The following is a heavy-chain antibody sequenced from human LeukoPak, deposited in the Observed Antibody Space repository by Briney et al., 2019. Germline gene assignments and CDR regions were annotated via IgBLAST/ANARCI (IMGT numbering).Heavy chain of an antibody. CDR1: GFTFSSCG. J-gene: IGHJ3*01. V-gene: IGHV3-30*03. CDR2: ISYDGSNK. CDR3: ASLLRGTFDV. Sequence: PGGSLRLSCAASGFTFSSCGMHWVRQAPGKGLEWVAVISYDGSNKYYADSVKGRFTISRDNSKNTLYLQMNSLRAEDTAVYYCASLLRGTFDVWGRGTMVTVSS.